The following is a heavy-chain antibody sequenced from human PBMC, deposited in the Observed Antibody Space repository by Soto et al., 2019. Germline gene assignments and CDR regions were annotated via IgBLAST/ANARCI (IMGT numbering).Heavy chain of an antibody. CDR1: GGSISSYN. V-gene: IGHV4-59*01. Sequence: SQTLSLTCTVSGGSISSYNWSWIRLPLGKGMEWIGYIYYSGSTNYNPSLKSRVTISVDTSKNQFSLKLSSVTAADTAVYYCARGKGAAGYSSSWYYGTYYYYGMDVWGQGTTVT. D-gene: IGHD6-13*01. CDR3: ARGKGAAGYSSSWYYGTYYYYGMDV. J-gene: IGHJ6*02. CDR2: IYYSGST.